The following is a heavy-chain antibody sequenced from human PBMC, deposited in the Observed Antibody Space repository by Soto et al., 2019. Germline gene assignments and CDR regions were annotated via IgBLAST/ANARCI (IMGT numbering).Heavy chain of an antibody. D-gene: IGHD6-13*01. CDR1: GFTFSSYA. CDR3: AKEGLVDSSSWYRTLAEYFQH. J-gene: IGHJ1*01. Sequence: GGSLRLSCAASGFTFSSYAMSWVRQAPGKGLEWVSAISGSGGSTYYADSVKGRFTISRDNSKNTLYLQMNSLRAEDTAVYYCAKEGLVDSSSWYRTLAEYFQHWGQGTLVTVSS. CDR2: ISGSGGST. V-gene: IGHV3-23*01.